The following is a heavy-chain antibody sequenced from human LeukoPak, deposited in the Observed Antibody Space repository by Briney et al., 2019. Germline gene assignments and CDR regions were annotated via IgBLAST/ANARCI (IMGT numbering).Heavy chain of an antibody. Sequence: GGSLRLSCAASGFTFSSHGMHWVRQAPGKGLEWVAFIRYDGSNKYYADSVKGRFTISRDNSKNTLYLQMNSLRAEDTAVYYCAKDSSYYYGSGSYYPTYYYYYMDVWGKGTTVTVSS. V-gene: IGHV3-30*02. CDR1: GFTFSSHG. CDR3: AKDSSYYYGSGSYYPTYYYYYMDV. CDR2: IRYDGSNK. J-gene: IGHJ6*03. D-gene: IGHD3-10*01.